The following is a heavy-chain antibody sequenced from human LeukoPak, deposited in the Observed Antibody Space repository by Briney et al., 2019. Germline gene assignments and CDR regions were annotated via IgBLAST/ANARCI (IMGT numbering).Heavy chain of an antibody. J-gene: IGHJ4*02. CDR2: NNSDGSST. CDR1: GLSFSTSW. D-gene: IGHD1-7*01. Sequence: GGSLRLSCAVSGLSFSTSWMHWVRQAPGKGLVRVSRNNSDGSSTTYADAVKGRFTISRDNAKSTLYLQMNSLRAEDTAVYYCVRSRNYVIYWGQGTLVTVSS. CDR3: VRSRNYVIY. V-gene: IGHV3-74*01.